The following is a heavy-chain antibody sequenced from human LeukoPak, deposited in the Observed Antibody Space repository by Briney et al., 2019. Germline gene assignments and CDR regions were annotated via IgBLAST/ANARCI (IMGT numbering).Heavy chain of an antibody. J-gene: IGHJ4*02. D-gene: IGHD3-22*01. V-gene: IGHV3-74*03. Sequence: PGGSLRLSCAASGFTFSSYWMHWVRQAPGKGLVWVSRINGDGSTTTYADSVKGRFTVSRDNAKNTLNLQMNSLRAEDTAVYYCARGGDYYDSSGYFWRPAEIDYWGQGTLVTVSS. CDR3: ARGGDYYDSSGYFWRPAEIDY. CDR2: INGDGSTT. CDR1: GFTFSSYW.